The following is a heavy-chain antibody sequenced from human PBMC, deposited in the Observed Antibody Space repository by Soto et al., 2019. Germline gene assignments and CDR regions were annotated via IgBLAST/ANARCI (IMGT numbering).Heavy chain of an antibody. CDR3: AHRAATTDSYYFDY. CDR1: GFSLSTSGVG. Sequence: QITLKESGPTLVRPSQTLTLTCTFSGFSLSTSGVGVGWIRQPPGKALEWLALIYWDDDKRYRPSLKSRLTITKDTSKNQVVLTLTIVDPVDTATYYCAHRAATTDSYYFDYWGQGTLITVSS. D-gene: IGHD1-1*01. CDR2: IYWDDDK. V-gene: IGHV2-5*02. J-gene: IGHJ4*02.